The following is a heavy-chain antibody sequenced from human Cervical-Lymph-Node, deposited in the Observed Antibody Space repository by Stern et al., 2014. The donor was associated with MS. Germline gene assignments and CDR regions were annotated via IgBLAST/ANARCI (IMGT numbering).Heavy chain of an antibody. V-gene: IGHV5-10-1*01. J-gene: IGHJ4*02. D-gene: IGHD6-13*01. Sequence: EVQLVQSGAEVKKPGESLRISCKGSGSSFTSYWISWVRQMPGKGLEWMGRIDPSDSYANYSPSFQGHVTISADKSISTAYLQWSSLKASDTAMYYCARHEGKSRYSSSFAYWGQGTLVTVSS. CDR1: GSSFTSYW. CDR3: ARHEGKSRYSSSFAY. CDR2: IDPSDSYA.